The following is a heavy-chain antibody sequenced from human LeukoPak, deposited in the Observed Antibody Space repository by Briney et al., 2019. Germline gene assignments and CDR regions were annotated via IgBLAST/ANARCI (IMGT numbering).Heavy chain of an antibody. D-gene: IGHD3-22*01. J-gene: IGHJ4*02. V-gene: IGHV3-21*04. CDR3: TKTARSGWTFDS. Sequence: GGSLRLSCAASGFTFSSYSMNWVRQAPGKGLEWVSSISSSSSYIYYADSVKGRFTISRDNAKNSLYLQMNSLRAEDMALYYCTKTARSGWTFDSWGQGTLVTVSS. CDR1: GFTFSSYS. CDR2: ISSSSSYI.